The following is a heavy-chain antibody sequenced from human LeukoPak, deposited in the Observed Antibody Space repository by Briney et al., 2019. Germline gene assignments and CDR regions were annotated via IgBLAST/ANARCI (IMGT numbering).Heavy chain of an antibody. CDR3: TRGYSYGYSRGEYFQH. Sequence: GGFLRLSCTGSGFTFGDYGMSWFRQAPGKGLVWVGFIRSRTYGGTTEYAASVKSRFSISRDDSKTIAYLQMNSLKTEDTAIYYCTRGYSYGYSRGEYFQHWGQGTLVTVSS. V-gene: IGHV3-49*03. CDR1: GFTFGDYG. CDR2: IRSRTYGGTT. D-gene: IGHD5-18*01. J-gene: IGHJ1*01.